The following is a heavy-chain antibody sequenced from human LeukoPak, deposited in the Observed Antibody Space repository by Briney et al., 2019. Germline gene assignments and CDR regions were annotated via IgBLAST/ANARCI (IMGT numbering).Heavy chain of an antibody. Sequence: GGSLRLSCAASGFTFSDYYMSWIRQAPGKGLEWVSYISISSTYTNYADSVKGRFTISRDNAKNSLYLQMNGLRDEDTAVYYCARDQSDYYGSGSYSEGSYWGQGTLVTVSS. CDR1: GFTFSDYY. D-gene: IGHD3-10*01. CDR2: ISISSTYT. J-gene: IGHJ4*02. V-gene: IGHV3-11*06. CDR3: ARDQSDYYGSGSYSEGSY.